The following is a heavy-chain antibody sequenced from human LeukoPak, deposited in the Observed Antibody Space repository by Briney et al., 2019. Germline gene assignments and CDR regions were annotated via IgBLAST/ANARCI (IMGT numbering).Heavy chain of an antibody. CDR3: AKAPARSHSSPWDY. J-gene: IGHJ4*02. Sequence: PGGSLRLSCAASGFTFSSYAMSWVRQAPGKGLEWVSAISGSGGSTYYADSVKGRFTISRDNSKNTLYLQMNSLRAEDTAVYYCAKAPARSHSSPWDYWGQGTLVTVSS. D-gene: IGHD3-22*01. CDR2: ISGSGGST. V-gene: IGHV3-23*01. CDR1: GFTFSSYA.